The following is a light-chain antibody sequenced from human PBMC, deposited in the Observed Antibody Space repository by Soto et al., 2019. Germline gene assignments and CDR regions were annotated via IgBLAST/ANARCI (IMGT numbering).Light chain of an antibody. Sequence: EIVLTQSPATLSLSPGDGATLSCRASQSVRNYLAWYQQKPGQAPRLLIYDASNRATGIQARFSGSGSGTDFTLTISSLEAEDFAVYYGQQHVSWHTFGQGTKVDI. V-gene: IGKV3-11*01. CDR1: QSVRNY. CDR3: QQHVSWHT. CDR2: DAS. J-gene: IGKJ1*01.